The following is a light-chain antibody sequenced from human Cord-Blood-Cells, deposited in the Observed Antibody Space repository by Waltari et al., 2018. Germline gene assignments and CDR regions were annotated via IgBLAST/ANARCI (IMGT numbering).Light chain of an antibody. V-gene: IGKV1-5*03. J-gene: IGKJ1*01. CDR2: KAS. CDR1: QSISRW. Sequence: DLQMTQSPSTLSASVGDRVTITCRASQSISRWVAWYQQKPGKAPKLLIYKASSLESGVPSRFSGSGSGTEFTLTISSLQPDDFATYYCQQYNSYWTFGQGTKVEIK. CDR3: QQYNSYWT.